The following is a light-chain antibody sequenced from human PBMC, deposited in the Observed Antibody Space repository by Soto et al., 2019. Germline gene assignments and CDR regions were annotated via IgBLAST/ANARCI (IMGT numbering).Light chain of an antibody. CDR3: QQYNSYSSIT. J-gene: IGKJ5*01. V-gene: IGKV1-5*03. CDR1: QSISSW. Sequence: DIQMTQSPSMLSAFVGDRVTITCRASQSISSWLAWYQQKPGKAPKLLIYKASSLQSGVPSRFSSSGSGTEFTLSISSLQPDDFATYSCQQYNSYSSITFGQGTRLEIK. CDR2: KAS.